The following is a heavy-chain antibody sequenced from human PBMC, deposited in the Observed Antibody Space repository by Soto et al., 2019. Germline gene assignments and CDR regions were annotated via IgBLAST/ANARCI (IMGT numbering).Heavy chain of an antibody. J-gene: IGHJ3*02. D-gene: IGHD3-9*01. CDR1: GGTFSSYA. CDR2: IIPIFGTA. CDR3: ARDNTYYDILTGYSPDAFDI. V-gene: IGHV1-69*13. Sequence: SVKVSCKAFGGTFSSYAISWVRQAPGQGLEWMRGIIPIFGTANYAQKFQGRVTITADGSTSTAYMELSSLRSEDTAVYYCARDNTYYDILTGYSPDAFDIWGQGTMVTVSS.